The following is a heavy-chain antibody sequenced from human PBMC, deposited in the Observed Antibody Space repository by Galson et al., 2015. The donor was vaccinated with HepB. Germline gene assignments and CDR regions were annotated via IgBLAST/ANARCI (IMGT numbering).Heavy chain of an antibody. D-gene: IGHD2-2*01. J-gene: IGHJ6*02. CDR3: ARAGGPIVVVGAMDV. Sequence: SVKVSCKASGYSLTNYAMHWVRQAPGQRLEWMGWINAGNGNTKYSQKFQGRVSLTRDKSASTGYMELSSLRSEDTAVYYCARAGGPIVVVGAMDVWGQGTTVTVSS. CDR1: GYSLTNYA. CDR2: INAGNGNT. V-gene: IGHV1-3*01.